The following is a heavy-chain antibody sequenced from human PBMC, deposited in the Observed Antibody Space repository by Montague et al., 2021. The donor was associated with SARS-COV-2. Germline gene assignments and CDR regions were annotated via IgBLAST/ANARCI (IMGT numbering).Heavy chain of an antibody. CDR2: LHYAGSA. J-gene: IGHJ4*02. CDR1: GGSFSSGDSY. V-gene: IGHV4-39*01. Sequence: SETLSLTCNVSGGSFSSGDSYWGWLRQAPGKGLEWIGDLHYAGSAYYNPSLRSRVTISADTSKNQFSLKLNSVTAADTAVYYCVATYNGNWYYFDYWGQGTLVTVSS. CDR3: VATYNGNWYYFDY. D-gene: IGHD6-13*01.